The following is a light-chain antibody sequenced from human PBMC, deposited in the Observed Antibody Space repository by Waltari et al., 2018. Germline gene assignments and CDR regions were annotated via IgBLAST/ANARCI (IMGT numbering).Light chain of an antibody. J-gene: IGLJ3*02. CDR2: DVN. CDR1: SSDLGTYDF. CDR3: LSYTTSYTWL. Sequence: QSALTQPASVSGSPGPSRPISCAGASSDLGTYDFVTWYQHLPGTVPKLILFDVNKRPSGISARFSGSKSGNTASLTISGLLPEDEADYFCLSYTTSYTWLFGGGTRVTVL. V-gene: IGLV2-14*03.